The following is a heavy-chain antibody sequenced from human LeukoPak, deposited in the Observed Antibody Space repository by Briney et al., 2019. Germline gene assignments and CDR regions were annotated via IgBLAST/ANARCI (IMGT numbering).Heavy chain of an antibody. D-gene: IGHD6-19*01. CDR3: ARGWYSSGWSYYYYYYYMDV. CDR2: VYYSGTT. Sequence: PSETLSLTCTVSGGSVNSTSYYWGWIRQAPGKGLDWIGSVYYSGTTYYNLSLKSRVTISVDTSKNQFSLKLSSVTAADTAVYYCARGWYSSGWSYYYYYYYMDVWGKGTTVTVSS. J-gene: IGHJ6*03. V-gene: IGHV4-39*07. CDR1: GGSVNSTSYY.